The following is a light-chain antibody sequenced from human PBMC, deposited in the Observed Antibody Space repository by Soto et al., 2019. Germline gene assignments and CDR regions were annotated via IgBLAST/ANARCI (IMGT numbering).Light chain of an antibody. CDR1: SSDVGGYNY. CDR2: DVN. V-gene: IGLV2-11*01. J-gene: IGLJ2*01. Sequence: QSALTQPRSVSGSPGQSVTISCTGTSSDVGGYNYVSWYQQHPGKAPKLMIFDVNKRPSGVPDRFSGSKSGDTASLTISGLQAEDEADYYCSSCASRQFVFGGGTKLTVL. CDR3: SSCASRQFV.